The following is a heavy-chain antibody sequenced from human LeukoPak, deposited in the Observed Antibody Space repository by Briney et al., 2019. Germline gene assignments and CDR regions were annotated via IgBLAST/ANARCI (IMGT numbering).Heavy chain of an antibody. V-gene: IGHV3-21*01. J-gene: IGHJ2*01. CDR3: AREGYGSSWGLRNWYFDL. CDR1: GFTFRSYS. Sequence: PGGSLRLSCAASGFTFRSYSMNCVRQAPGKGLEWVSSISSSSSYIYYADSVKGRFTISRDNAKNSLYLQMKRLRAEDTAVYYCAREGYGSSWGLRNWYFDLWGRGTLVTVSS. D-gene: IGHD6-13*01. CDR2: ISSSSSYI.